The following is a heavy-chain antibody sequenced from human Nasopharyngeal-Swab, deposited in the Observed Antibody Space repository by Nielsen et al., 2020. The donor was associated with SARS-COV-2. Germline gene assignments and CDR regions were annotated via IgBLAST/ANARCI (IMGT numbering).Heavy chain of an antibody. V-gene: IGHV5-51*01. J-gene: IGHJ6*02. Sequence: GEFLKISCKGSGYSFTTYWIGWVRQMPGKGLEWMGIIYPGDSNTRYSPSFQGQVTISVDKYSSTAYLQWSSLKASDTAIYYCARPMRPMGHYYFGMDVWGQGTTVTVSS. CDR1: GYSFTTYW. CDR3: ARPMRPMGHYYFGMDV. D-gene: IGHD1-26*01. CDR2: IYPGDSNT.